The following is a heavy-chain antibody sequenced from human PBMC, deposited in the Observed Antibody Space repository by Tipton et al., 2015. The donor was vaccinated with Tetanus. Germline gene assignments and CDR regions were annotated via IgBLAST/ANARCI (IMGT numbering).Heavy chain of an antibody. Sequence: LRLPCTVSGGSISSYYWSWIRQPPGKGLEWIGYIYYSGSTNYNPSLKSRVTISVDTSKNQFSLKLSSVTAADTAVYYCARGGRYDYGVQGWFDPWGQGTLVTVSS. CDR3: ARGGRYDYGVQGWFDP. CDR1: GGSISSYY. CDR2: IYYSGST. V-gene: IGHV4-59*01. D-gene: IGHD4-17*01. J-gene: IGHJ5*02.